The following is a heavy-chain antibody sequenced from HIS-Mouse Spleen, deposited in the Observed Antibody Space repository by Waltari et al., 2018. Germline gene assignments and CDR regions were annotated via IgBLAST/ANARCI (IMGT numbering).Heavy chain of an antibody. J-gene: IGHJ3*02. V-gene: IGHV4-4*07. CDR3: ARDFHDFWSGYYGGDKKHDAFDI. D-gene: IGHD3-3*01. Sequence: QVQLQESGPGLVKPSETLSLTCTVSGGSISSYYWSWIRQPAGKGLEWIGRIYTSGSPNYNPPLKSRVTMSVDTSKNQFSLKLSSVTAADTAVYYCARDFHDFWSGYYGGDKKHDAFDIWDQGTMVTVSS. CDR1: GGSISSYY. CDR2: IYTSGSP.